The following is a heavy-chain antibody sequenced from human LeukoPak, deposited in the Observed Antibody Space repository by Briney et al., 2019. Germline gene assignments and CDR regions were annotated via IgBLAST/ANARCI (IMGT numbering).Heavy chain of an antibody. J-gene: IGHJ4*02. Sequence: SETLSLTCTVSGGSISSYYWSWIRQPPGKGLEWIGYIYYSGSTNYNPSLKSRVTISVDTSKNQFSLKLSSVTAADTAVYYCARGATHDYGELDYWGQGTLVTVSS. CDR2: IYYSGST. CDR1: GGSISSYY. D-gene: IGHD4-17*01. CDR3: ARGATHDYGELDY. V-gene: IGHV4-59*01.